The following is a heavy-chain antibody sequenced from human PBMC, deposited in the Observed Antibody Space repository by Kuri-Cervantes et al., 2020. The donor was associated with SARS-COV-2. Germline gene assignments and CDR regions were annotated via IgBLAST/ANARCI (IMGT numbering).Heavy chain of an antibody. Sequence: ASVKVSCKASGYTFTSYGISWVRQAPGQGLEWMGWISAYNGNTNYAQKLQGRVTMTTDTSTSTAYMELSSLRSEDTDVYYCETFGGSYPKYYFDYWGQGTLVTVSS. CDR3: ETFGGSYPKYYFDY. CDR1: GYTFTSYG. V-gene: IGHV1-18*01. J-gene: IGHJ4*02. CDR2: ISAYNGNT. D-gene: IGHD1-26*01.